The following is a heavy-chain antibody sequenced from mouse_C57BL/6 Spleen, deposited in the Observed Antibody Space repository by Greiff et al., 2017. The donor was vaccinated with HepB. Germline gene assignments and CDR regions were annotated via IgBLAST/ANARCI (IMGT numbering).Heavy chain of an antibody. CDR2: IYPGDGDT. D-gene: IGHD3-3*01. CDR1: GYAFSSYW. CDR3: AREGDMLTLSCDY. Sequence: VQLQQSGAELVKPGASVKISCKASGYAFSSYWMNWVKQRPGKGLEWIGQIYPGDGDTNYNGKFKGKATLTADKSSSTAYLQLSSLTSEDSAVYFCAREGDMLTLSCDYWGQGTTLTVSS. J-gene: IGHJ2*01. V-gene: IGHV1-80*01.